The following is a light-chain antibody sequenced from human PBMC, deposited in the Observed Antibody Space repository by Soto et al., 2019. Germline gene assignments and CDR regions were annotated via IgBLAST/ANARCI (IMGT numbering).Light chain of an antibody. CDR3: SSYTSSSPLYV. CDR1: SSDVGDNNY. J-gene: IGLJ1*01. V-gene: IGLV2-14*01. Sequence: QSVLTQPASVSGSPGQSITISCTATSSDVGDNNYVSWYQQHPGKAPKLMIYDVTHRPSGISNRFSGSKSGNTASLTISGLQAEDEADYYCSSYTSSSPLYVFGTGTKLTVL. CDR2: DVT.